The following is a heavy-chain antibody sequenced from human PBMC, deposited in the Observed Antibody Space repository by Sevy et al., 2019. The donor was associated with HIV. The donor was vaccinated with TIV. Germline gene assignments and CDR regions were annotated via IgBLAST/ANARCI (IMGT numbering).Heavy chain of an antibody. J-gene: IGHJ4*02. CDR2: IKQDESEK. CDR1: GFTFSTYW. Sequence: GGSLRLSCAASGFTFSTYWMHWVRQAPGKGLEWVANIKQDESEKYYVASVKGRFTISRDNAKNSLYLQRNSLRPGDTAVYYCARGNSGSFDYWGQRTLVTVSS. V-gene: IGHV3-7*04. CDR3: ARGNSGSFDY. D-gene: IGHD3-22*01.